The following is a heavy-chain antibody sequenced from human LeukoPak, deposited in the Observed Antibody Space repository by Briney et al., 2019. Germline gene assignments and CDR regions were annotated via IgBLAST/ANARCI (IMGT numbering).Heavy chain of an antibody. CDR2: IYYSGST. D-gene: IGHD1-1*01. CDR3: ARHFTTGTTRLNWFDP. Sequence: SETLSLTCTVSGGSISSSSYYWGWIRQPPGKGLEWIGSIYYSGSTYYNPSLKSRVTISVGTSKNQFSLKLSSVTAADTAVYYCARHFTTGTTRLNWFDPWGQGTLVTVSS. CDR1: GGSISSSSYY. V-gene: IGHV4-39*01. J-gene: IGHJ5*02.